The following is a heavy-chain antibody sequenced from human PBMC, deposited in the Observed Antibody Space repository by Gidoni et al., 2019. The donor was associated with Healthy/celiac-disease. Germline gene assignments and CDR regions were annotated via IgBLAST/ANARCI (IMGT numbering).Heavy chain of an antibody. CDR2: INPNSGGT. Sequence: QVQLVQSGPEVNKPGASVKVSCQASGYTVTGYYMHWARQAPGQGLAWMGGINPNSGGTNDAQKFQGRVTITRDTSISTAYMELSRLRSDDTAVYYCARGYSGYDPLGYFDYWGQGTLVTVSS. D-gene: IGHD5-12*01. J-gene: IGHJ4*02. CDR3: ARGYSGYDPLGYFDY. CDR1: GYTVTGYY. V-gene: IGHV1-2*02.